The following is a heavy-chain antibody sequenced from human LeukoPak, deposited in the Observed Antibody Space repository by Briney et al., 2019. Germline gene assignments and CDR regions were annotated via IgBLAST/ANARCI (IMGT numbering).Heavy chain of an antibody. CDR2: IWYDGSNK. Sequence: GRSLRLSCAASGFTFSSYGMHWVRQAPGKGLEWVAVIWYDGSNKYYADSVKGRFTISRDNSKNTLYLQMNSLRAEDTAVYYCAKDFGRDIVVVPAVWGQGTLVTVSS. J-gene: IGHJ4*02. CDR1: GFTFSSYG. D-gene: IGHD2-2*01. V-gene: IGHV3-33*06. CDR3: AKDFGRDIVVVPAV.